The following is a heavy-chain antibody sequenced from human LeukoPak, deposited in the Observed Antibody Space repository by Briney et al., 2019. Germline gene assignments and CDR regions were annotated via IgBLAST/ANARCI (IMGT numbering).Heavy chain of an antibody. Sequence: SETLSLTCAVSGYSISTSNYWAWIRQPPGKGLEWIGHIYYSGGIYCNPSLKSRVTMSVDTSKNQFSLKLSSVTAVGTAVYYCARKTTTGPTKAAFDIWGQGTMLTVSS. CDR2: IYYSGGI. V-gene: IGHV4-28*05. D-gene: IGHD4-17*01. CDR1: GYSISTSNY. J-gene: IGHJ3*02. CDR3: ARKTTTGPTKAAFDI.